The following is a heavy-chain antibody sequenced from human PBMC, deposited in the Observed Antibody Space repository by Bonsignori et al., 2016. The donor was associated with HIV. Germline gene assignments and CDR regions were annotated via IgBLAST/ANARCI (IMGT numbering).Heavy chain of an antibody. CDR1: GFIFSNAY. J-gene: IGHJ4*02. Sequence: GGSLRLSCAASGFIFSNAYMTWVRQAPGKGLEWLGRIKTKADGGTTNFAPPFRDRFTMSRDDSASTLFLQINSLTTEDTAVYYCTTAGLNWGQGTLVTVSS. V-gene: IGHV3-15*01. CDR3: TTAGLN. CDR2: IKTKADGGTT. D-gene: IGHD5/OR15-5a*01.